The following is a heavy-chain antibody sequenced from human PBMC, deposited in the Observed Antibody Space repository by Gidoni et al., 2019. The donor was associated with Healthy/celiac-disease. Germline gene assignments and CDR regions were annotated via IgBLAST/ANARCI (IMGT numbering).Heavy chain of an antibody. CDR1: GCTSSSYE. D-gene: IGHD2-2*01. J-gene: IGHJ4*02. CDR2: ISSSGSTI. CDR3: AREIGDIVVVPAAMSLDY. Sequence: EVQLVESGGGLVQPGGSMRLSCAASGCTSSSYEMNWVRQAPGKGLEWVSYISSSGSTIYYADSVKGRFTISRDNAKNSLYLQMNSLRAEDTAVYYCAREIGDIVVVPAAMSLDYWGQGTLVTVSS. V-gene: IGHV3-48*03.